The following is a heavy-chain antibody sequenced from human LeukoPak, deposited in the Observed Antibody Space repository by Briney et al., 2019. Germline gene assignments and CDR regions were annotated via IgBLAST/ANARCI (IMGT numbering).Heavy chain of an antibody. Sequence: SETLSLTCTVSGGSISSYYWSWIRQSPGKGLEWIGYIYYSGSTNYKPSLKSRATISVDTSKNQFSLKLSSVTAADTAVYYCARVEEGYGSGRRENYYYYYMDVWGKGTTVTISS. CDR1: GGSISSYY. CDR2: IYYSGST. V-gene: IGHV4-59*01. J-gene: IGHJ6*03. CDR3: ARVEEGYGSGRRENYYYYYMDV. D-gene: IGHD3-10*01.